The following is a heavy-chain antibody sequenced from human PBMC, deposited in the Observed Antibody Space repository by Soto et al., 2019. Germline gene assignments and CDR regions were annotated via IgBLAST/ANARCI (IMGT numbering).Heavy chain of an antibody. CDR3: ARDGGGYSGYEGLGNWFDP. J-gene: IGHJ5*02. CDR1: GGSVSSGSYY. D-gene: IGHD5-12*01. CDR2: IYYSGST. V-gene: IGHV4-61*01. Sequence: QVQLQESGPGLVKPSETLSLTCTVSGGSVSSGSYYWSWIRQPPGKGLEWIGYIYYSGSTNYNPSLKSRAPISVATSKNQFPLKLSSVTAADTAVYYCARDGGGYSGYEGLGNWFDPWGQGTLVTVSS.